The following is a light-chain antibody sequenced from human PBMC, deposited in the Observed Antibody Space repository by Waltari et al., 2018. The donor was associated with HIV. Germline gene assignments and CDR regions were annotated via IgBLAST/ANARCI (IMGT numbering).Light chain of an antibody. CDR1: PGSVSTTVY. Sequence: QTVVTQEPSFSVSPGATVPPTCGLRPGSVSTTVYPRWYQPTPVQAPRPLIYNTDTRSSGVPDRFSGSIVGDKAVLTITGAQADDECDYYCALYMGSGVWVFGGGTTLTVL. CDR3: ALYMGSGVWV. V-gene: IGLV8-61*01. J-gene: IGLJ3*02. CDR2: NTD.